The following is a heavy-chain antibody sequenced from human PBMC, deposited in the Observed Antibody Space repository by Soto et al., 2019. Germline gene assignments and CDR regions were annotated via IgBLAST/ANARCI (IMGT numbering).Heavy chain of an antibody. D-gene: IGHD3-10*01. Sequence: PGGSLRLSCAASGFTFGSYAMSWVRQAPGKGLEWVSGISDSGGSTYYADSVKGRFTISRDKSQNTLYLQMTSLRAEDTAVYYCVKGTYYYGSAPYYFDYWGQGTLVTVSS. CDR2: ISDSGGST. V-gene: IGHV3-23*01. CDR3: VKGTYYYGSAPYYFDY. CDR1: GFTFGSYA. J-gene: IGHJ4*02.